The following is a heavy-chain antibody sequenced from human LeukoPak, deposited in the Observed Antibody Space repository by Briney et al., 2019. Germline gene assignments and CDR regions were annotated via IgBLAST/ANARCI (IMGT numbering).Heavy chain of an antibody. CDR1: GFTFDDYA. J-gene: IGHJ4*02. CDR2: ISSSSSYI. V-gene: IGHV3-21*01. D-gene: IGHD2-21*01. Sequence: GGSLRLSCAASGFTFDDYAMHWVRQAPGKGLEWVSSISSSSSYIYYADSVKGRFTISRDNAKNSLYLQMNSLRAEDTAVYYCARDDSADYWGQGTLVTVSS. CDR3: ARDDSADY.